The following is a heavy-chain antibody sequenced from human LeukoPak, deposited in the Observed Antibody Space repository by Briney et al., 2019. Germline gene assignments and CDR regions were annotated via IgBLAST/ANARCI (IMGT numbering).Heavy chain of an antibody. Sequence: PGGSLRLSCAASGFTFSSYGMHWVRQAPGKGLEWVSAISGSGGSTYYADSVKGRFTISRDNSKNTLYLQMNSLRAEDTAVYYCAKAFIVVVPAAPFDYWGQGTLVTVSS. CDR3: AKAFIVVVPAAPFDY. V-gene: IGHV3-23*01. CDR1: GFTFSSYG. J-gene: IGHJ4*02. CDR2: ISGSGGST. D-gene: IGHD2-2*01.